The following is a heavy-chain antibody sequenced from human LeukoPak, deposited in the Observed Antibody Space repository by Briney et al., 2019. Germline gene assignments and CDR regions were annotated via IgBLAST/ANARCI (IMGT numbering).Heavy chain of an antibody. V-gene: IGHV3-23*01. Sequence: GGSLRLSCAASGFTLSSYAMSWVRQAPGKGLEWVAVISGSGGNTYCADSVKGRFTISRDNSKNTLYLQMSSLRAEDTAVYYCAKDLHYVCTFDYWGQGTLVTVSS. D-gene: IGHD4-17*01. CDR3: AKDLHYVCTFDY. CDR2: ISGSGGNT. CDR1: GFTLSSYA. J-gene: IGHJ4*02.